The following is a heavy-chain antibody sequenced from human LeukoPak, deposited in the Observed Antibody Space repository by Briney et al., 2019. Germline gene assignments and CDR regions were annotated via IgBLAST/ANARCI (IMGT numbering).Heavy chain of an antibody. CDR3: ANGHYGSGSSIDY. D-gene: IGHD3-10*01. V-gene: IGHV3-48*04. CDR1: GFTFSSYS. J-gene: IGHJ4*02. Sequence: GSLRLSCAASGFTFSSYSMNWVRQAPGKGLEWVSYISSSSSTIYYADSVKGRFTISRDNAKNSLYLQMNSLRAEDTAVYYCANGHYGSGSSIDYWGQGTLVTVSS. CDR2: ISSSSSTI.